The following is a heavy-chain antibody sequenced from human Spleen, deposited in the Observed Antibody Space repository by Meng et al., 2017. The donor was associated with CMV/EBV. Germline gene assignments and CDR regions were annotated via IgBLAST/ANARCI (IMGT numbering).Heavy chain of an antibody. CDR3: AREGHSSTSCFLDY. V-gene: IGHV4-34*01. Sequence: CAVYGGSFSGYYWSWIRQPPGKGLEWIGEINHSGSTNYNPSLKSRVTISVDTSKNQFSLKLSSVTAADTAVYYCAREGHSSTSCFLDYWGQGTLVTVSS. CDR2: INHSGST. CDR1: GGSFSGYY. D-gene: IGHD2-2*01. J-gene: IGHJ4*02.